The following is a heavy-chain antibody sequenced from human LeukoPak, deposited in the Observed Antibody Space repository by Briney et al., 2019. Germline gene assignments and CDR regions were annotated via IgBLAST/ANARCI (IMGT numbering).Heavy chain of an antibody. CDR2: ISISSDTI. J-gene: IGHJ4*02. V-gene: IGHV3-11*04. Sequence: GGSLTLSCAASGFTFRDYYMTWIRHAPGKALEWVSYISISSDTIYYADSVKGRFTISRDNAKNSLFLQMNRLRDEDTAVYYCARAYSGSYSPADYWGQGTLVTVSS. D-gene: IGHD1-26*01. CDR3: ARAYSGSYSPADY. CDR1: GFTFRDYY.